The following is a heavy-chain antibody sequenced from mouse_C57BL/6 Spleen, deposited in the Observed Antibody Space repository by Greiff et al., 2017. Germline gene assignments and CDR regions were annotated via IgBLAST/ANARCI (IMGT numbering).Heavy chain of an antibody. CDR1: GYTFTDYN. D-gene: IGHD1-1*01. Sequence: VQLKQSGPELVKPGASVKIPCKASGYTFTDYNMDWVKQSHGRSLEWIGDINRNNGGTIYNQQLKGKDTLTVDKSSRTAYMWLRCLTSEDTAVYYCARITTVVATEAAMDYWGQGTSVTVSS. J-gene: IGHJ4*01. CDR3: ARITTVVATEAAMDY. CDR2: INRNNGGT. V-gene: IGHV1-18*01.